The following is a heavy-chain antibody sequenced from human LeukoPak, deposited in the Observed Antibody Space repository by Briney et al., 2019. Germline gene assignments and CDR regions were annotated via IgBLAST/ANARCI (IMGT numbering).Heavy chain of an antibody. CDR2: IYYSGST. D-gene: IGHD3-10*01. CDR3: ARDHYYGSGTDDAFDI. CDR1: GGSISSYY. Sequence: SETLSLTCTVSGGSISSYYWSWIRQPPGKGLEWIGYIYYSGSTNYNPSLKSRVTISVDTSKNQFTLKLSSVTAADTAVYYCARDHYYGSGTDDAFDIWGQGTMVTVSS. J-gene: IGHJ3*02. V-gene: IGHV4-59*01.